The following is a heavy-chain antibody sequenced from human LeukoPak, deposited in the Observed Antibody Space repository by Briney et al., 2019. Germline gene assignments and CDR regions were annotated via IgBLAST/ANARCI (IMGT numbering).Heavy chain of an antibody. Sequence: PSQTLSLACAVSGGSISSGGYSWSWIRQPPGKGLEWIGYIYHSGSTYYNPSLKSRVTISVDRSKNQFSLKLSSVTAADTAVYYCARARTAVSGWYPDYWGQGTLVTVSS. V-gene: IGHV4-30-2*01. J-gene: IGHJ4*02. CDR2: IYHSGST. D-gene: IGHD6-19*01. CDR1: GGSISSGGYS. CDR3: ARARTAVSGWYPDY.